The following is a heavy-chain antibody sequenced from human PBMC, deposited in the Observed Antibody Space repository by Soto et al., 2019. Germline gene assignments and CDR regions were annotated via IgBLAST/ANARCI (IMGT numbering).Heavy chain of an antibody. Sequence: EVQLFESGGGLVQPGGSLRLSCAASGFTFSAYAMGWVRQSPGKGLEWVSTIHGGGGATHYADSVKGRFTISRDDSKNTLYAQMNSLRAEDTAVYCCAKFEGHPLEYWYLDFWGRGTLVTVSS. J-gene: IGHJ2*01. CDR1: GFTFSAYA. D-gene: IGHD1-1*01. V-gene: IGHV3-23*01. CDR2: IHGGGGAT. CDR3: AKFEGHPLEYWYLDF.